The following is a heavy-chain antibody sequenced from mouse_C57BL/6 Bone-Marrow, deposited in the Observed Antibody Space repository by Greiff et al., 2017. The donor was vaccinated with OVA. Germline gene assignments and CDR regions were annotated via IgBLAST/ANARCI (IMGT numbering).Heavy chain of an antibody. CDR2: IYPGSGNT. Sequence: QVQLQQPGAELVRPGASVKLSCKASGYTFTDYYINWVKQRPGQGLEWIARIYPGSGNTYYNEKFKGKATLTAEKSSSTAYMQLSSLTSEDSAVYFCAEEGSTTVVAHWYFDVWGTGTTVTVSS. J-gene: IGHJ1*03. D-gene: IGHD1-1*01. CDR1: GYTFTDYY. V-gene: IGHV1-76*01. CDR3: AEEGSTTVVAHWYFDV.